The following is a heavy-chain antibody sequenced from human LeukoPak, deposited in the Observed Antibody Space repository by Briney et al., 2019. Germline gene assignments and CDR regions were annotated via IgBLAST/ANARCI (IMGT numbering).Heavy chain of an antibody. D-gene: IGHD3-22*01. CDR3: ARDGLYDSSGYYMDS. CDR1: GGAISSYY. Sequence: SETLSLTCTVSGGAISSYYWSWIRQPPGKGLEWIGYIYYSGGTKYNPSLMSRVTISVDRAQNQFSLSLESVTAADTAVYYCARDGLYDSSGYYMDSWGQGTLVIVSS. V-gene: IGHV4-59*01. J-gene: IGHJ4*02. CDR2: IYYSGGT.